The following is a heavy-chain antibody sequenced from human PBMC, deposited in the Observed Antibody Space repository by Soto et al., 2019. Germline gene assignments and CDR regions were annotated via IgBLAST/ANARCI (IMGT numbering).Heavy chain of an antibody. D-gene: IGHD6-13*01. J-gene: IGHJ4*02. CDR3: ARDAINSWHYFDY. V-gene: IGHV4-31*03. Sequence: QVQLQESGPGLVKPSQTLALTCTVSGGSISSGGYFWSWIRQHPVKGLEWIGYIYYSGSAYYNPSLKSRVTISVDTSKNPFSLKLSSVTAADTAVYYCARDAINSWHYFDYWGQGILVTVSS. CDR2: IYYSGSA. CDR1: GGSISSGGYF.